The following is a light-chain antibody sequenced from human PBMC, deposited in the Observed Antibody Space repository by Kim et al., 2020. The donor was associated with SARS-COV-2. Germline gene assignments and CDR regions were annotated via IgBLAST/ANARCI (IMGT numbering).Light chain of an antibody. CDR1: SSDVGGYNS. V-gene: IGLV2-14*01. CDR3: NSYTSSSTFV. CDR2: GVT. Sequence: QSALTQPASVSGSPGQSITISCTGTSSDVGGYNSVSWYQQHPDKAPKLMIYGVTKRPSGLSNRFSGSKSGNTASLTISGLQAEDEAVYYCNSYTSSSTFVFGTGTKVTVL. J-gene: IGLJ1*01.